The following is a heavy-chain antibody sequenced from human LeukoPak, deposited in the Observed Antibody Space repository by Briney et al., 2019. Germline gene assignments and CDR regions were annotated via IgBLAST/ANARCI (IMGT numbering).Heavy chain of an antibody. CDR1: GFTFSSYE. Sequence: GGTLRLSCAASGFTFSSYEINWIRKAPAKGLEWVSYISSSGSTIYYADSVKGRFTISRDNAKNSLYLQINSLRAEDTAVYYCAELGITMIGGVWGKGTTVTISS. CDR2: ISSSGSTI. J-gene: IGHJ6*04. D-gene: IGHD3-10*02. V-gene: IGHV3-48*03. CDR3: AELGITMIGGV.